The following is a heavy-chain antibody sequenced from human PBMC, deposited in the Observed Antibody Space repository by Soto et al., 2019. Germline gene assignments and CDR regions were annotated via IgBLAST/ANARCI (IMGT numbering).Heavy chain of an antibody. D-gene: IGHD3-3*01. CDR3: ARHRGIFGVVLNWFDP. V-gene: IGHV4-39*01. J-gene: IGHJ5*02. CDR2: IYYSGST. CDR1: GGSISSSSYY. Sequence: SETLSLTCTVSGGSISSSSYYWGWIRQPPGKGLEWIGSIYYSGSTYYNPSLKSRVTISVDTSKNQFSLKLSSVTAADTAVYYCARHRGIFGVVLNWFDPWGQGTLVTVSS.